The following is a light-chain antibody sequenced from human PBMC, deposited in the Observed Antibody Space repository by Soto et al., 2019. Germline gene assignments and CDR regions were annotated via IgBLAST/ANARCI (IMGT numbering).Light chain of an antibody. CDR1: NSNKVSTYL. CDR2: GIT. V-gene: IGLV1-40*01. J-gene: IGLJ1*01. CDR3: QSYDHSLSAHYV. Sequence: QSVLTQPPSVSGAPGQTVTISCPGSNSNKVSTYLVNGYQKLQGTAPNPLIHGITGPLSGVPNRFSASKSPTSASLAITGLQSDDDADYYCQSYDHSLSAHYVFGPGTMVTVL.